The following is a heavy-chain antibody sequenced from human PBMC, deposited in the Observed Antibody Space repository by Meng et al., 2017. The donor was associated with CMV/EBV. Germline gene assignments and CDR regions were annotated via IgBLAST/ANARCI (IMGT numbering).Heavy chain of an antibody. D-gene: IGHD3-16*01. CDR3: ARVGGGNWFDP. V-gene: IGHV1-18*01. CDR2: ISAYNGNT. Sequence: QLVRPGAGGSKPGAAVTASCKASGYTFSSDGISWVRQAPGQVLGWMGWISAYNGNTNYAQKLQGRVTMTTDTSTSTAYMELRSLRSDDTAVYYCARVGGGNWFDPWGQGTLVTVSS. J-gene: IGHJ5*02. CDR1: GYTFSSDG.